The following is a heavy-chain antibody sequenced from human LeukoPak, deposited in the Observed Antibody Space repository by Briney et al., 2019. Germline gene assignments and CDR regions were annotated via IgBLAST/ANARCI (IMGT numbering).Heavy chain of an antibody. CDR2: ISSNGGST. J-gene: IGHJ6*02. CDR1: GFTFSSYA. Sequence: QPGGSLRLSCAASGFTFSSYAMHWVRQAPGKGLEYVSAISSNGGSTYYANSVKGRFTISRDNSKNTLYLQMGSLRAGDMAVYYCARLHVDTAMVSGGMDVWGQGTTVTVSS. V-gene: IGHV3-64*01. CDR3: ARLHVDTAMVSGGMDV. D-gene: IGHD5-18*01.